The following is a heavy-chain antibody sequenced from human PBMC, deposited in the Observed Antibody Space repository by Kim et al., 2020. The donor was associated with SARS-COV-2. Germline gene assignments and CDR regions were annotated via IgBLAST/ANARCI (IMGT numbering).Heavy chain of an antibody. V-gene: IGHV4-31*03. D-gene: IGHD2-15*01. CDR2: INYSGST. Sequence: SETLSLTCTVSGGSISSGGYYWSWIRQHQGKGLEWIGYINYSGSTYYNPSLKSRVTISVDTSKNQFSLKLSSVTAADTAVYYCARRGYCSGGSCYLSRYYYDMDVWGQGTTVTVSS. CDR1: GGSISSGGYY. J-gene: IGHJ6*02. CDR3: ARRGYCSGGSCYLSRYYYDMDV.